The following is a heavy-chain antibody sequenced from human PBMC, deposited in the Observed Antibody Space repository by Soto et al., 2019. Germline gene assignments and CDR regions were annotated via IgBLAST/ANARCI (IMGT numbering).Heavy chain of an antibody. CDR2: VSAYNGYT. CDR3: ARGTSIAAPEGP. V-gene: IGHV1-18*01. J-gene: IGHJ4*02. CDR1: GFTFSNYG. Sequence: QVQLVQSGAEVKKPGASVKVSCKGSGFTFSNYGFNWVRQAPGQGLEWVGWVSAYNGYTKSAQNFQDRLIMTTDTSTNTAYMELRGLRPDDTALYYCARGTSIAAPEGPWGQGTLVTVSS. D-gene: IGHD3-3*02.